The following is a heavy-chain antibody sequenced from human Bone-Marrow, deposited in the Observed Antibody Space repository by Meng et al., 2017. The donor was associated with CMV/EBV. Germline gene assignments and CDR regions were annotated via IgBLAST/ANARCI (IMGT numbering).Heavy chain of an antibody. Sequence: SETLSLTCAVYGGSFSGYYWSWIRQPPGQGLEWIGEINHSGSTNHNPSLKSRVTISIDTSKNQFSLKLSSVTAADTAVYYCARDWVYSGFRWGQGTLVTVSS. CDR2: INHSGST. CDR3: ARDWVYSGFR. J-gene: IGHJ4*02. D-gene: IGHD5-12*01. V-gene: IGHV4-34*01. CDR1: GGSFSGYY.